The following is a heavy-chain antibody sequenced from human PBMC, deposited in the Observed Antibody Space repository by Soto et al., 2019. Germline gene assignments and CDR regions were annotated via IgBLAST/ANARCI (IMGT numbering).Heavy chain of an antibody. CDR3: AKDYYSGSYGSFDY. J-gene: IGHJ4*02. V-gene: IGHV3-30*18. CDR1: GFTFGSYG. D-gene: IGHD1-26*01. CDR2: IPYDGSNK. Sequence: GGSLRLSCAASGFTFGSYGMHGVRQAPGKGLEWVAVIPYDGSNKYYADSVKGRFTISRDNSKNTLYLQMNSLRAEDTAVYYCAKDYYSGSYGSFDYWGQGTLVTVSS.